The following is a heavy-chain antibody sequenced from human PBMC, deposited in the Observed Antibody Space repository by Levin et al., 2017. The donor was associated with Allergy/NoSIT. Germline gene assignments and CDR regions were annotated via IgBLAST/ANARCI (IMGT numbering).Heavy chain of an antibody. Sequence: RGESLKISCKGSGYTFPNYWIAWVRQMPGKGLEWMGTVYPGDSDTRYSPSFQGQVTISVDKSISTAYLQWSSLKASDTAMYYCVTSSSSWFEEGVFDYWGLGTLVAVSS. V-gene: IGHV5-51*01. D-gene: IGHD6-13*01. CDR2: VYPGDSDT. J-gene: IGHJ4*02. CDR3: VTSSSSWFEEGVFDY. CDR1: GYTFPNYW.